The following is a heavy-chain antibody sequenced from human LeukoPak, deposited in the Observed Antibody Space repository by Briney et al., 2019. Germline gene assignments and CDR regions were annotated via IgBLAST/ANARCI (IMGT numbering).Heavy chain of an antibody. D-gene: IGHD2-2*02. V-gene: IGHV3-23*01. CDR1: GFTFSNYA. J-gene: IGHJ4*02. CDR3: ARGYCSSTSCYTGNVYFDY. CDR2: ISTSGSGGAT. Sequence: GGSLRLSCAASGFTFSNYAMGWVRQAPGKGLEWVSIISTSGSGGATYYADSMKGRFTISRDSPKNTVYLQMNSLRAEDTAVYYCARGYCSSTSCYTGNVYFDYWGQGTLVTVSS.